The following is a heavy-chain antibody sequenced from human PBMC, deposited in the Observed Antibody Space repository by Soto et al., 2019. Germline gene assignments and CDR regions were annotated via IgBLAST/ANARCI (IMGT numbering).Heavy chain of an antibody. J-gene: IGHJ6*02. CDR3: ARDLSVYSSSWYFPNWEYYYYGMDV. V-gene: IGHV1-2*02. D-gene: IGHD6-13*01. Sequence: GASVKVSCKASGYTFTGYYMHWVRQAPGQGLEWMGWINPNSGGTNYAQKFQGRVTMTRDTSISTAYMELSRLRSDDTAVYYCARDLSVYSSSWYFPNWEYYYYGMDVWGQGTTVTVSS. CDR2: INPNSGGT. CDR1: GYTFTGYY.